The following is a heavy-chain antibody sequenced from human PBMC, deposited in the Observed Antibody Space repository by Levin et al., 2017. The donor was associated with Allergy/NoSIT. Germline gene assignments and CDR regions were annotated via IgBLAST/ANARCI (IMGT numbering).Heavy chain of an antibody. J-gene: IGHJ4*02. V-gene: IGHV4-4*02. CDR1: GGSISTDNW. CDR3: ATVEGLFCSGVSCSYSFHY. D-gene: IGHD3-9*01. Sequence: SETLSLTCAVSGGSISTDNWWSWIRQPPGKGLEWIGEIYRSGATNPNPSLRSRVTMSVDKSKNHFSLKLSSVTAGDTAVYYCATVEGLFCSGVSCSYSFHYWGQGALVTVSS. CDR2: IYRSGAT.